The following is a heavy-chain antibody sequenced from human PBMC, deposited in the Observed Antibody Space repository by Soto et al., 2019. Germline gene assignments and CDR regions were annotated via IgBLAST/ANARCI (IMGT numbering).Heavy chain of an antibody. Sequence: EVQLVESGGGLVQSGGSQRLSCEVSGFSFSNSWMSWVRQAPGEGLECVANIKYDGSEKDYVDSVKGRFTISRDNAKNSLYLQMNSLRVEDTAVYYCVRNWDGAWGQGTLVTVSS. CDR3: VRNWDGA. V-gene: IGHV3-7*01. CDR2: IKYDGSEK. D-gene: IGHD1-26*01. CDR1: GFSFSNSW. J-gene: IGHJ4*02.